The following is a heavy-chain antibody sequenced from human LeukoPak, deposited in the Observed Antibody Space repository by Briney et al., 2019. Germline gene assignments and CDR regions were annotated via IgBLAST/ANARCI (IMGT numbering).Heavy chain of an antibody. CDR3: ARNYYDSSGGAFDI. Sequence: PGGSLRLSCAASGFTFSNYVMSWVRQAPGKGLEWVSVIYSGGSTYYADSVKGRFTISRDNSKITLYLQMNSLRAEDTAVYYCARNYYDSSGGAFDIWGQGTMVTVSS. CDR1: GFTFSNYV. D-gene: IGHD3-22*01. J-gene: IGHJ3*02. CDR2: IYSGGST. V-gene: IGHV3-53*01.